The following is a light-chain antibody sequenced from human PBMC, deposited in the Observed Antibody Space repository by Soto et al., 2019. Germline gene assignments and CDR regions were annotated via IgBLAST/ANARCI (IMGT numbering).Light chain of an antibody. V-gene: IGLV4-69*01. CDR1: SGHSNYA. J-gene: IGLJ2*01. CDR2: INSDGSH. CDR3: QTWGSGIVV. Sequence: VLTQSPSASASLGASVKLTCTLSSGHSNYAIAWHQQQSEKGPRYLMKINSDGSHSKGDGIPDRFSGSSSGAERYLTISSLQSEDEADYYCQTWGSGIVVFGGGTKLTVL.